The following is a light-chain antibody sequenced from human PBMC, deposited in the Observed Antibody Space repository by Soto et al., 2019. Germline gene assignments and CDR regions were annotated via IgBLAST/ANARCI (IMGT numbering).Light chain of an antibody. CDR3: QQYDNLPPWT. V-gene: IGKV3-15*01. Sequence: EIVMTQSPATLSVSPGERATLSCKASQSVGTYLAWSQQQPDQAPRLLIYGASTRAAGVPARFSGGGSGTEFTLTISSLQSEDCAIYHCQQYDNLPPWTFGQGTKVVIK. CDR2: GAS. CDR1: QSVGTY. J-gene: IGKJ1*01.